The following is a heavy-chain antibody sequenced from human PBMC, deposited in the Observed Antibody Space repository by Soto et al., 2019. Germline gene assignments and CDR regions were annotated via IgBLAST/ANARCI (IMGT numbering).Heavy chain of an antibody. CDR1: GYTFTSYF. V-gene: IGHV5-51*01. CDR3: TRDVLADV. J-gene: IGHJ3*01. Sequence: RGESLKISCKGSGYTFTSYFIVWVRQTPEKGLEWMGSIYPGDSDTRYSPSFQGRVTISADKSITTAYLQWDSLQASDTGIYYCTRDVLADVWGQGTKVTVSS. CDR2: IYPGDSDT.